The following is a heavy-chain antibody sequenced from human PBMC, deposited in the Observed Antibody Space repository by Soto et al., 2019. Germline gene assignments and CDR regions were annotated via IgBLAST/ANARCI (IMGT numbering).Heavy chain of an antibody. V-gene: IGHV4-39*01. Sequence: SETLSLTCTVSGGSISSSSYYWGWIRQPPGKGLEWIGSIYYSGSTYYNPSLKSRVTISVDTSKNQFSLKLSSVTAADTAVYYCARPRGILTGYIDYWGQGTLVTVSS. CDR1: GGSISSSSYY. CDR3: ARPRGILTGYIDY. J-gene: IGHJ4*02. CDR2: IYYSGST. D-gene: IGHD3-9*01.